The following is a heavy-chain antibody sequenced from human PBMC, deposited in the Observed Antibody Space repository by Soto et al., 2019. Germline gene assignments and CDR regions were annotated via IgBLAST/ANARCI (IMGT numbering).Heavy chain of an antibody. V-gene: IGHV4-39*01. J-gene: IGHJ4*02. Sequence: SSETLSLTCTVSGGSISSSSYYWGWIRQPPGKGLEWIGSIYYSGSTYYNPSLKSRVTISVDTSKNQFSLKLSSVTAADTAVYYCARGPTMIVGWGQGTLVTVSS. CDR1: GGSISSSSYY. CDR2: IYYSGST. D-gene: IGHD3-22*01. CDR3: ARGPTMIVG.